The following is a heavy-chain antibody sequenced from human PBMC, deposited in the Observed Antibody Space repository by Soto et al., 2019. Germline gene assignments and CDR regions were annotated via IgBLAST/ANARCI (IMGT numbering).Heavy chain of an antibody. V-gene: IGHV3-48*01. J-gene: IGHJ4*02. CDR1: GFTFSSYS. Sequence: EVQLVESGGGVVQPGGSLRLSGAASGFTFSSYSMNWVRQAPGKGLEWVSYISSSSSTIYYADSVKGRFTISRDNAKNSLYLQMNSLRAEDTAVYYCARDSGYSYGPLDYWGQGTLVTVSS. D-gene: IGHD5-18*01. CDR2: ISSSSSTI. CDR3: ARDSGYSYGPLDY.